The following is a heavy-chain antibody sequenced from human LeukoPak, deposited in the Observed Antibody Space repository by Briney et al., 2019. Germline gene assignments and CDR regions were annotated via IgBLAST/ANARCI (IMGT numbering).Heavy chain of an antibody. CDR1: GGSISSSSYY. J-gene: IGHJ5*02. V-gene: IGHV4-39*01. CDR3: ARLGYCSGGSCYDFWFDP. Sequence: SETLSLTCTVSGGSISSSSYYWGWIRQPPGKGLEWIGCIYYSGSTYYNPSLKSRVTISVDTSKNQFSLKLSSVTAADTAVYYCARLGYCSGGSCYDFWFDPWGQGTLVTVSS. D-gene: IGHD2-15*01. CDR2: IYYSGST.